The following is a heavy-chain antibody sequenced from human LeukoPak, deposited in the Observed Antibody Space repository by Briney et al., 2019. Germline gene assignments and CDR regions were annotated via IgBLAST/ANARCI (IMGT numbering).Heavy chain of an antibody. CDR2: IYTSGST. Sequence: PSETLPLTCTVSGGSISSGSYYWSWIRQPAGKGLEWIGRIYTSGSTNYNPSLKSRVTISVDTSKNQFSLKLSSVTAADTAVYYCARDLIKGARFDPWGQGTLVTVSS. D-gene: IGHD3-16*01. CDR1: GGSISSGSYY. CDR3: ARDLIKGARFDP. V-gene: IGHV4-61*02. J-gene: IGHJ5*02.